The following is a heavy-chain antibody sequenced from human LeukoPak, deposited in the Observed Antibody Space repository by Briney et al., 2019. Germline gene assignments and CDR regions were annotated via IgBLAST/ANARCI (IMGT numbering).Heavy chain of an antibody. J-gene: IGHJ3*02. CDR1: GFTFSSYA. CDR2: ISGSGGST. CDR3: AKGNYDFWSGYSYAFDI. D-gene: IGHD3-3*01. V-gene: IGHV3-23*01. Sequence: PGGSLRLSCAASGFTFSSYAMSWVRQAPGKGLEWVSAISGSGGSTYYADSVKGRFTISRDNSKNTLYLQMNSLRAEDTAVYYCAKGNYDFWSGYSYAFDIWGQGTMVTVSS.